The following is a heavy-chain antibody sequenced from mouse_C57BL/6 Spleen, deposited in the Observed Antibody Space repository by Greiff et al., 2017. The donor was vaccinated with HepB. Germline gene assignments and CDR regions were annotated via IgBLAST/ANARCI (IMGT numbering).Heavy chain of an antibody. J-gene: IGHJ2*01. CDR1: GYTFTDYY. D-gene: IGHD2-1*01. Sequence: EVQLQQSGPELVKPGASVKISCKASGYTFTDYYMNWVKQSHGKSLEWIGDINPNNGGTSYNQKFKGKATLTVDKSSSTAYMELRSLTSEDSAVYYCARVRCNFYYFDYWGQGTTLTVSS. CDR3: ARVRCNFYYFDY. V-gene: IGHV1-26*01. CDR2: INPNNGGT.